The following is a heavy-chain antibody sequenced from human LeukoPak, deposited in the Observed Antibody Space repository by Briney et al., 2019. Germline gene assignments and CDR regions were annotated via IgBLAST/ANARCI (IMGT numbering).Heavy chain of an antibody. D-gene: IGHD2-15*01. CDR3: ARGGYCSGGSCYSRYLFDY. CDR1: GFTFSSYA. Sequence: PGRSLRLSCAASGFTFSSYAMHWVRQAPGKGLEWVAVISYDGSNKYYADSVKGRFTISRDNSKNTLYLQMNSLRAEDTAVYYCARGGYCSGGSCYSRYLFDYWGQGTLVTVSS. J-gene: IGHJ4*02. CDR2: ISYDGSNK. V-gene: IGHV3-30-3*01.